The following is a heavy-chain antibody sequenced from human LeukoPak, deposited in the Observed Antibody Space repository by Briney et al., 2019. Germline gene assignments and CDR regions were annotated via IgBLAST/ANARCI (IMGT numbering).Heavy chain of an antibody. CDR3: ARYCTGGNCDTAFDI. Sequence: GASEKVSCKSSGYTFTNYALHWVRQAPGQRLEWMGWINVANGNTKYSQKFQGRVTITRDTSANTVYMDLSSLRSEDTAVYYCARYCTGGNCDTAFDIWGQGTMVTVSS. CDR1: GYTFTNYA. D-gene: IGHD2-8*02. V-gene: IGHV1-3*01. CDR2: INVANGNT. J-gene: IGHJ3*02.